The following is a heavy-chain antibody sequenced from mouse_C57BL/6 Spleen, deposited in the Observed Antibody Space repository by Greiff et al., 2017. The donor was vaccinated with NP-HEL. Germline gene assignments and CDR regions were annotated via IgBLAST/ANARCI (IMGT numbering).Heavy chain of an antibody. CDR2: IYPGDGDT. D-gene: IGHD2-4*01. CDR1: GYAFSSSW. V-gene: IGHV1-82*01. J-gene: IGHJ2*01. CDR3: ARGGDDYDPDY. Sequence: VQLQQSGPELVKPGASVKISCKASGYAFSSSWMNWVKQRPGKGLEWIGRIYPGDGDTNYNGKFKGKATLTADKSSSTAYMQLSSLTSEDSAVYFCARGGDDYDPDYWGQGTTLTVSS.